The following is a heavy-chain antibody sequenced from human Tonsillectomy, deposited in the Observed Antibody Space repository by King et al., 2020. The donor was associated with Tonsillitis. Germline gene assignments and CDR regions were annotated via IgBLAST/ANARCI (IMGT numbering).Heavy chain of an antibody. J-gene: IGHJ4*02. CDR2: SYWDDDK. D-gene: IGHD6-13*01. CDR1: GFSLSTVGVG. Sequence: ITLKESGPTLVKPTQTLTLTCTFSGFSLSTVGVGVGWIRQPPGKALEWLVLSYWDDDKRYNASLKSRLTITKDTSKNQVVLTMTNMDPVDTATYYCAHRLAGYFDYWGQGTLVTVSS. CDR3: AHRLAGYFDY. V-gene: IGHV2-5*02.